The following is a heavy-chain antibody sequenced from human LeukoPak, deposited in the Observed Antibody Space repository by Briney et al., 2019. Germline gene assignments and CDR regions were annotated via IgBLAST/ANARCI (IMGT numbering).Heavy chain of an antibody. D-gene: IGHD2-21*02. V-gene: IGHV3-30*04. J-gene: IGHJ3*02. CDR1: GFTFSSYA. CDR2: TSNDGSNK. CDR3: ARDEAYCGGDCYSVLPHAFDI. Sequence: GRSLRLSCAASGFTFSSYAMHWVRQAPGKGLEWVAVTSNDGSNKYYADSVKGRFTISRDNSKNTLYLQMNSLRAEDTAVYYCARDEAYCGGDCYSVLPHAFDIWGQGTMVTVSS.